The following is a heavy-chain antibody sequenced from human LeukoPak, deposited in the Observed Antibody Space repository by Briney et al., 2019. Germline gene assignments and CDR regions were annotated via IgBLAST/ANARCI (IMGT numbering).Heavy chain of an antibody. CDR3: ARDAYIAAAGTLYFDY. D-gene: IGHD6-13*01. J-gene: IGHJ4*02. CDR1: GFTFSSYW. CDR2: IKQDGSEK. Sequence: GGSLRLSCAASGFTFSSYWMSWVRQAPGKGLEWVANIKQDGSEKYYVDSVKGRFTISRDNAKNSLYLQMNSLRAEDTAVYYCARDAYIAAAGTLYFDYWGQGTLVTVSS. V-gene: IGHV3-7*01.